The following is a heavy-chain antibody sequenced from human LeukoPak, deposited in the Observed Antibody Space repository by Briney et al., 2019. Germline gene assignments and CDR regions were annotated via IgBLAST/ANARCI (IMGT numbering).Heavy chain of an antibody. CDR2: MNPSSGNT. D-gene: IGHD3-16*02. J-gene: IGHJ4*02. V-gene: IGHV1-8*02. CDR1: GGTFSTNA. CDR3: ARVWGSYRYLFDY. Sequence: ASVKVSCKASGGTFSTNAIAWVRQATGQGLEWMGWMNPSSGNTGYAQKFQGRVTMTRNTSISTAYMELSSLRSEDTAVYYCARVWGSYRYLFDYWGQGTLVTVSS.